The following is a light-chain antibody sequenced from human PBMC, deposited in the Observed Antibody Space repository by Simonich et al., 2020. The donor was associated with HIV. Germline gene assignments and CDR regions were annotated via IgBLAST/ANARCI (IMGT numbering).Light chain of an antibody. CDR2: LGS. CDR3: MQARQTPFT. CDR1: QSLLHSNGYNY. V-gene: IGKV2-28*01. Sequence: DIVMTQSPLPLPVTPGEPASISCRSSQSLLHSNGYNYLYWYLQKPGQSPQLLIYLGSNRASGVPDRFSGSGSGTDFTLKISRVEAEDVGVYYCMQARQTPFTFGPGTKVDIK. J-gene: IGKJ3*01.